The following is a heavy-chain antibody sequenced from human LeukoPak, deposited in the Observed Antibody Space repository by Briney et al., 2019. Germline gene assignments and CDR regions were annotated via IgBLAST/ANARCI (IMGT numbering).Heavy chain of an antibody. V-gene: IGHV4-34*01. J-gene: IGHJ4*02. D-gene: IGHD3-10*02. CDR3: ARGWYVRD. Sequence: PPETLSLTCAVYGGSFSGYYWSWIRQPPGKGLEWIGEINHSGSTNYNPSLKSRVTISVDTSKNQFSLKLSSVTAADTAVYYCARGWYVRDWGQGTLVTVSS. CDR1: GGSFSGYY. CDR2: INHSGST.